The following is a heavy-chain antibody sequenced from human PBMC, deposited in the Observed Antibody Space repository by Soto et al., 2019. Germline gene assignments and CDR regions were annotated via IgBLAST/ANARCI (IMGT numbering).Heavy chain of an antibody. V-gene: IGHV4-30-4*01. CDR1: GGSISSGDYY. CDR3: ARDHSVAAAGGWFNT. CDR2: IYYSGST. J-gene: IGHJ5*02. D-gene: IGHD6-13*01. Sequence: SETLSLTCTVSGGSISSGDYYWSWIRQPPGKGLEWIGYIYYSGSTYYNPSLKSRVTISVDTSKNQFSLKLSSVTAADTAVYYCARDHSVAAAGGWFNTWGQGTLVTVSS.